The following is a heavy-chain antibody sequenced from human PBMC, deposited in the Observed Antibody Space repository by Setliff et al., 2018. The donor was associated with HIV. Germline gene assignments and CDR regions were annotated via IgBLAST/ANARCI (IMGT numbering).Heavy chain of an antibody. D-gene: IGHD6-6*01. CDR1: GGSFSGYH. CDR3: ARGGRSLAAQTWFDP. J-gene: IGHJ5*02. CDR2: IDHSGST. V-gene: IGHV4-34*01. Sequence: SETLSLTCAVYGGSFSGYHWSWIRQSPGKGLEWIGEIDHSGSTNYNPSLKSRVTISVDTSKNQISLKLSSVTAADTAVYYCARGGRSLAAQTWFDPWGQGTLVTVSS.